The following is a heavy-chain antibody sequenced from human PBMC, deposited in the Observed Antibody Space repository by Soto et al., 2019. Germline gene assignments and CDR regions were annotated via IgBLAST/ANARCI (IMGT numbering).Heavy chain of an antibody. CDR1: GYSFTSSW. Sequence: GESLKISCKAYGYSFTSSWVSWVRQMPGKGLEWMGRVDPSDSYTTYSPSFQGHVTISSDKSISTAYLQWSSLKASDTAVYYCARTPPIAAAGIYYFGVEVWGQGTTVTVSS. CDR3: ARTPPIAAAGIYYFGVEV. CDR2: VDPSDSYT. D-gene: IGHD6-13*01. V-gene: IGHV5-10-1*01. J-gene: IGHJ6*02.